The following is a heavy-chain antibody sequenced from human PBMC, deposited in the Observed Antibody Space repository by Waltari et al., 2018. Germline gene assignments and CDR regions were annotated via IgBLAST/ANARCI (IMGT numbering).Heavy chain of an antibody. J-gene: IGHJ5*02. V-gene: IGHV3-23*01. D-gene: IGHD5-12*01. CDR3: AKDFSGYIWNGYGGHDGNL. CDR2: ITARGKTT. Sequence: EERLLESGGGMVQTGGSLRLSCVASGFTFDNFAMTWVRQAPGEGLDWCSTITARGKTTYYPDSTKGRFTVSRDNSKSTLYLQMNSLRVEDTALYYCAKDFSGYIWNGYGGHDGNLWGLGTQVSVSS. CDR1: GFTFDNFA.